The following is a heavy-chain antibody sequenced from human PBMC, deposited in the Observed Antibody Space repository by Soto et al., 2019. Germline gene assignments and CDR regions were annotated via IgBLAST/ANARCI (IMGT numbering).Heavy chain of an antibody. V-gene: IGHV3-21*01. Sequence: PGGSLRLCCAASGFTFSSYAMNWVRQTQEKGLEWVSSISSTSSYTHYSDSVKGRFTISRDNANNSLFLQMNSLRAEDTATYYCARDLALAGNYWGQGVLVTVSS. CDR2: ISSTSSYT. D-gene: IGHD6-19*01. J-gene: IGHJ4*02. CDR3: ARDLALAGNY. CDR1: GFTFSSYA.